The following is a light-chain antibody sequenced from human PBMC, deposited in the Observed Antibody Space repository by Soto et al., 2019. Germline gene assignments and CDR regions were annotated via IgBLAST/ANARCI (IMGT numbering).Light chain of an antibody. CDR3: ISFTSSSTRV. J-gene: IGLJ1*01. CDR2: EVS. Sequence: QSVLTQPASVSGSPGQSITISCTGTSSDVGGYNYVSWYQQHPGKVPKLMIYEVSNRPSGVVNRFSGSKSGNTASLTISGLQAEEEAEYYFISFTSSSTRVFGTGTQLTVL. V-gene: IGLV2-14*01. CDR1: SSDVGGYNY.